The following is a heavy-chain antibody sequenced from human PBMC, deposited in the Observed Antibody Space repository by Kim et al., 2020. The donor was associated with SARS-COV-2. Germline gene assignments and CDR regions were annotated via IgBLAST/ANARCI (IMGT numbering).Heavy chain of an antibody. Sequence: GGSLRLSCAASGFTFSNAWMSWVRQAPGKGLEWVGRIKSKTDGGTTDYAAPVKGRFTISRDDSKNTLYLQMNSLKTEDTAVYYCTTDSVGYSYGAYSSSWYLGWFDPWGQGTLVTVSS. D-gene: IGHD6-13*01. J-gene: IGHJ5*02. CDR1: GFTFSNAW. CDR2: IKSKTDGGTT. CDR3: TTDSVGYSYGAYSSSWYLGWFDP. V-gene: IGHV3-15*01.